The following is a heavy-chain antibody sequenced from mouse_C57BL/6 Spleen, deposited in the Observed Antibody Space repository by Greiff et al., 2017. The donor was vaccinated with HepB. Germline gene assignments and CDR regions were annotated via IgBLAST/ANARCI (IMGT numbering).Heavy chain of an antibody. CDR1: GFNIKDYY. CDR3: ASNLLLGYFDV. J-gene: IGHJ1*03. CDR2: IDPEDGET. D-gene: IGHD1-1*01. V-gene: IGHV14-2*01. Sequence: EVQRVESGAELVKPGASVKLSCTASGFNIKDYYMHWVKQRTEQGLEWIGRIDPEDGETKYAPKFQGKATITADTSSNTAYLQLSSLTSEDTAVYYCASNLLLGYFDVWGTGTTVTVSS.